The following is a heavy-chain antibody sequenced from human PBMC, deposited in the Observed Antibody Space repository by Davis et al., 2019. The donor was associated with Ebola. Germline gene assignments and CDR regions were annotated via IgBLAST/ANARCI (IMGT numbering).Heavy chain of an antibody. CDR2: ISASADTT. Sequence: PGESLKISCEVSGVTLINYDMSWVRQAPGQGLEWVSTISASADTTHYADSVKGRFTISRDNSKNTVYLQTNSLRAEDTAVYYCARHVYGDFWYFDLWGRGTRVTVSS. V-gene: IGHV3-23*01. D-gene: IGHD4-17*01. J-gene: IGHJ2*01. CDR3: ARHVYGDFWYFDL. CDR1: GVTLINYD.